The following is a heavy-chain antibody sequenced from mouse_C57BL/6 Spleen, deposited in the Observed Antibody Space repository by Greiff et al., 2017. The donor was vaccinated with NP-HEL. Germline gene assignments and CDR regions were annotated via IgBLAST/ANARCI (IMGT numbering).Heavy chain of an antibody. V-gene: IGHV1-80*01. Sequence: VQLQQSGAELVKPGASVKISCKASGYAFSSYWMNWVQQRPGKGLEWIGQIYPGDGDTNYNGKFKGKATLTADKSSSTAYMQLSSLTSEDSAVYFCAREGFAYWGQGTLVTVSA. J-gene: IGHJ3*01. CDR3: AREGFAY. CDR2: IYPGDGDT. CDR1: GYAFSSYW.